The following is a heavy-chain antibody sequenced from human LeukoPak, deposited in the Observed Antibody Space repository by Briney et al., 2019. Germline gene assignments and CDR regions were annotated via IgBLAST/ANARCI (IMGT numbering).Heavy chain of an antibody. CDR3: ARDRIQEWLPPGRCDY. Sequence: GGSLRLSCAASGFTFSSYAMHWVRQAPGKGLEWVAVISYDGSNKYYADSVKGRFTISRDNSKNTLYLQMNSLRAEDTAVYYCARDRIQEWLPPGRCDYWGQGTLVTVSS. D-gene: IGHD5-12*01. CDR2: ISYDGSNK. V-gene: IGHV3-30*04. J-gene: IGHJ4*02. CDR1: GFTFSSYA.